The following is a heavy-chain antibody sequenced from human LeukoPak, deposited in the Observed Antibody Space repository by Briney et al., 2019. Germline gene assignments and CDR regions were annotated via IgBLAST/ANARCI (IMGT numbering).Heavy chain of an antibody. CDR1: GYTFTSYG. Sequence: ASVKVSCKASGYTFTSYGISWVRQAPGQGIEWMGWISAYNGNTNYAQKLQGRVTMTTDTSTSTAYMELRSLRSDDTAVYYCARVPRFVAAKSTYYYYYYYMDVWGKGTTVTVSS. V-gene: IGHV1-18*01. CDR2: ISAYNGNT. CDR3: ARVPRFVAAKSTYYYYYYYMDV. J-gene: IGHJ6*03. D-gene: IGHD6-19*01.